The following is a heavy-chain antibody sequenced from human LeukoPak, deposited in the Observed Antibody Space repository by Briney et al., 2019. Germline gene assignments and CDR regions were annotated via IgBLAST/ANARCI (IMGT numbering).Heavy chain of an antibody. CDR1: GYSFTNYW. Sequence: GESLKISCKGSGYSFTNYWIAWVRQMPGQGLEWMAIIYPGDSDARNSPSFQGQVTISVDKSISTTYLRWSSLKASDTAMYYCARRGWGFGEPKRDHDTFDIWGQGTMVTVSS. CDR2: IYPGDSDA. J-gene: IGHJ3*02. D-gene: IGHD3-10*01. V-gene: IGHV5-51*01. CDR3: ARRGWGFGEPKRDHDTFDI.